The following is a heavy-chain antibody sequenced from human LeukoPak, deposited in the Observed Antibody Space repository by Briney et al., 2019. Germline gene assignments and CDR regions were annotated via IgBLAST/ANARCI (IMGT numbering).Heavy chain of an antibody. CDR1: GGSMNSYY. J-gene: IGHJ4*02. CDR2: IYPTGTT. V-gene: IGHV4-4*07. Sequence: SVTVSLTCTVCGGSMNSYYWGWVRQPAGEGLEWIGRIYPTGTTNNSPSSKSRLTISLDTNKNQFSLKLMSVPAADTAVYYCGTQGYTASYYFVDYWSQGTLVTVSS. CDR3: GTQGYTASYYFVDY. D-gene: IGHD3-10*01.